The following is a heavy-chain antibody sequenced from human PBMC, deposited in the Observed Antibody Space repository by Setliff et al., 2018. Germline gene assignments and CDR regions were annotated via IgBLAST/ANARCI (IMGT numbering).Heavy chain of an antibody. V-gene: IGHV1-8*01. CDR3: ARGRGFSGLESTVDFFEY. CDR2: MNPNNDDT. D-gene: IGHD6-19*01. CDR1: GYRFNMHD. Sequence: VASVKVSCKASGYRFNMHDINWVRQAPGQGLEWMGWMNPNNDDTGSAHKFQDRVTMTVNRAISTAYLELSGLTPDDTAVYFCARGRGFSGLESTVDFFEYWGPGTLVTVSS. J-gene: IGHJ4*02.